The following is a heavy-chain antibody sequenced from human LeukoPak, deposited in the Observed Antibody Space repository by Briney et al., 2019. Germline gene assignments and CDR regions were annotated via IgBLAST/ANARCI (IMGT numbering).Heavy chain of an antibody. D-gene: IGHD2-15*01. CDR2: IFYSGTT. CDR1: GGSIRSYY. CDR3: ARTYCSGGSCHFDY. Sequence: PSETLSLTCTVSGGSIRSYYWSWIRQPPGKGLEWVVYIFYSGTTDSNPSLKSRVTISVDTSKNQFSLKLSSVTAADTAVYYCARTYCSGGSCHFDYWGQGTLVTVSS. J-gene: IGHJ4*02. V-gene: IGHV4-59*08.